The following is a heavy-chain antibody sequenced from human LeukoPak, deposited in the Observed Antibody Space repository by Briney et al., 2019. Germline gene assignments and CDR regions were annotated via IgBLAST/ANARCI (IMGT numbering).Heavy chain of an antibody. Sequence: ASVKVSCKASGYTFTSYDINWVRQATGQGLEWMGWTNPNSGNTGYAQKFQGRVTMTRNTSISTAYMELSSLRSEDTAVYYCAKVPQRPAHYSILTEWDCWGQGTLVTVSS. CDR1: GYTFTSYD. CDR3: AKVPQRPAHYSILTEWDC. D-gene: IGHD3-9*01. V-gene: IGHV1-8*01. J-gene: IGHJ4*02. CDR2: TNPNSGNT.